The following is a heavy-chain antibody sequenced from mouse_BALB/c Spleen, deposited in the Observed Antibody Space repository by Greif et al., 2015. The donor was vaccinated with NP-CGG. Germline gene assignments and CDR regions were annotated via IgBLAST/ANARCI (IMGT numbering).Heavy chain of an antibody. Sequence: EVKLQESGPGLVKPSQSLSLTCTVTGYSITSDYAWNWIRQFPGNKLEWMGYISYSGSTSYNPSLKSRISITRDTSKNQFFLQLNSVTTEDTATYYCATRTSSGYRFAYWGQGTLVTVSA. V-gene: IGHV3-2*02. CDR2: ISYSGST. J-gene: IGHJ3*01. CDR1: GYSITSDYA. D-gene: IGHD3-1*01. CDR3: ATRTSSGYRFAY.